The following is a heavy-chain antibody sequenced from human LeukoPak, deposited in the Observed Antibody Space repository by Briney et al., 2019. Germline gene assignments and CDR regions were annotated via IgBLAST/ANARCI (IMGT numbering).Heavy chain of an antibody. J-gene: IGHJ4*02. V-gene: IGHV3-66*01. CDR3: ARGERAEFDY. Sequence: PGGSLRLSCAASGFAFNSYAMSWVRQAPGKGLEWVSVIYSGGYTSYTDSVKGRFTISRDNSKNTLYLQMNSLRAEDTAEYYCARGERAEFDYWGQGTLVTVSS. CDR1: GFAFNSYA. CDR2: IYSGGYT.